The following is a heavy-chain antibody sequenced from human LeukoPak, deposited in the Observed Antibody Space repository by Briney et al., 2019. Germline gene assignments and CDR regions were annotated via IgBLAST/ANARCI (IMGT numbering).Heavy chain of an antibody. V-gene: IGHV3-23*01. J-gene: IGHJ4*02. CDR3: AKEDSGYDLDY. D-gene: IGHD5-12*01. CDR2: ISGSGGST. CDR1: GFTFSSYS. Sequence: GGSLRLSCAASGFTFSSYSMNWVRQAPGKGLEWVSAISGSGGSTYYAGSVKGRFTISRDNSKNTLYLQMNSLRAEDTAVFYCAKEDSGYDLDYWGQGTLVTVSS.